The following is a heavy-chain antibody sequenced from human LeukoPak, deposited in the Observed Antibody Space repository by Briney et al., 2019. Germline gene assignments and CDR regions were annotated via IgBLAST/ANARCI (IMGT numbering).Heavy chain of an antibody. CDR3: ARDPPSYGDPEEPLDY. J-gene: IGHJ4*02. CDR1: GGTFSSYA. V-gene: IGHV1-69*13. Sequence: SVNVSCKASGGTFSSYAISWARQAPGQGLEWVGGIIPIFGTANYAQKFQGRVTITADESTSTAYMELSSLRSEDTAVYYCARDPPSYGDPEEPLDYWGQGTLVTVSS. CDR2: IIPIFGTA. D-gene: IGHD4-17*01.